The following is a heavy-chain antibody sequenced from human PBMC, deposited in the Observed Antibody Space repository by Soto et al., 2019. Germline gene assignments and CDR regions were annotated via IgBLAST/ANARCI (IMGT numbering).Heavy chain of an antibody. CDR1: GGSISSSSYY. J-gene: IGHJ4*02. Sequence: NPSETLSLTCTVSGGSISSSSYYWGWIRQPPGKGLEWIGSIYYSGSTYYNPSLKSRVTISVDTSKNQFSLKLSSVTAADTAVYYCASLGSITIFGVVISDFDYWGQGTLVTVSS. CDR2: IYYSGST. V-gene: IGHV4-39*01. D-gene: IGHD3-3*01. CDR3: ASLGSITIFGVVISDFDY.